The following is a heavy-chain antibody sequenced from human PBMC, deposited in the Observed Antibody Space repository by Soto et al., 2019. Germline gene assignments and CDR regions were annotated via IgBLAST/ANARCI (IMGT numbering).Heavy chain of an antibody. CDR2: ISYDGSNK. V-gene: IGHV3-30*03. Sequence: GGSLRLSCAASGFTFSSHGMHWLRQAPGKGLEWVAVISYDGSNKYYADSVKGRFTISRDNSKNTLYLQMNSLRAEDTAVYYCARDKVYDEDSSGNHFSGGMDVRGRGSSVTVSS. D-gene: IGHD3-22*01. CDR3: ARDKVYDEDSSGNHFSGGMDV. CDR1: GFTFSSHG. J-gene: IGHJ6*02.